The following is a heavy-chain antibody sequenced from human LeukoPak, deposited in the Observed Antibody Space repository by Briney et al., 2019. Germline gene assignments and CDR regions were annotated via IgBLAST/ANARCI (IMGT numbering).Heavy chain of an antibody. Sequence: ESLKISCKGSGYSFTSYWIGWVRQMPGKGLEWMGIIYPGDSDTRYSPSFQGQVTISADKSISTAYLQWSSLKASDTAMYYCASLDIVVVPAAPEAFDIWGQGTMVAVSS. J-gene: IGHJ3*02. CDR1: GYSFTSYW. CDR2: IYPGDSDT. CDR3: ASLDIVVVPAAPEAFDI. V-gene: IGHV5-51*01. D-gene: IGHD2-2*01.